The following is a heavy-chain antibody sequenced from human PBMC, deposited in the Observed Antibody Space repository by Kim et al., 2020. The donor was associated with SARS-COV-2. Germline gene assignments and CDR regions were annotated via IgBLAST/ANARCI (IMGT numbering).Heavy chain of an antibody. Sequence: SETLSLTCTVSGGSISSYYWSWIRQPPGKALEWIGEIYYSGSTNYNPSLESRVTMSVDTSKNQFSPNLSSVTAADTAVYYCARHTYYYGSGSYYGMDVWGHGTTITVSS. D-gene: IGHD3-10*01. CDR2: IYYSGST. CDR1: GGSISSYY. V-gene: IGHV4-59*01. J-gene: IGHJ6*02. CDR3: ARHTYYYGSGSYYGMDV.